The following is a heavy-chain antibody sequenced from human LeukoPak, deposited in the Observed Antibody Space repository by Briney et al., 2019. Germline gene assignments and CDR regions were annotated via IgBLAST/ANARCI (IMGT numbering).Heavy chain of an antibody. CDR2: INHSGST. CDR3: RIVVVTASAFDI. V-gene: IGHV4-34*01. Sequence: SETLSLTCAVYGGSFSGYYWSWIRQPPGKGLEWSGEINHSGSTNYNPSLKSRVTISVDTSKNQFSLKLSSVTAADTAVYYCRIVVVTASAFDIWGQGTMVTVSS. CDR1: GGSFSGYY. J-gene: IGHJ3*02. D-gene: IGHD2-21*02.